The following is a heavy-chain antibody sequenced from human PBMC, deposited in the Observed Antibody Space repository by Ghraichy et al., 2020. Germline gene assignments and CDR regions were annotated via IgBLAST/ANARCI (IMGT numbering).Heavy chain of an antibody. V-gene: IGHV6-1*01. Sequence: SQTLSLTCAISGDSVSSNSAAWNWIRQSPSRGLEWLGRTYYRSKWYNDYAVSVKSRITINPDTSKNQFSLQLNSVTPEDTAVYYCARGGYYYDSSGYYFREGRFDYWGQGTLVTVSS. CDR3: ARGGYYYDSSGYYFREGRFDY. CDR1: GDSVSSNSAA. CDR2: TYYRSKWYN. J-gene: IGHJ4*02. D-gene: IGHD3-22*01.